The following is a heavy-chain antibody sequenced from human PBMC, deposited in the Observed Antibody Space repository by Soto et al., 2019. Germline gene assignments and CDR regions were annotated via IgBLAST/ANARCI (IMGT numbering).Heavy chain of an antibody. D-gene: IGHD3-22*01. V-gene: IGHV4-34*01. Sequence: LSLTCAVYGGSFSGYYWSWIRQPPGKGLEWIGEINHSGSTNYNPSLKSRVTISVDTSKNQFSLKLSSVTAADTAVYYCARGGYYDSSGYRKFDYWGQGTLVTVSS. J-gene: IGHJ4*02. CDR3: ARGGYYDSSGYRKFDY. CDR1: GGSFSGYY. CDR2: INHSGST.